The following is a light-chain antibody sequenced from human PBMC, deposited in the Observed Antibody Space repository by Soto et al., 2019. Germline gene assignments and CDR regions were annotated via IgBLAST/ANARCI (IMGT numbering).Light chain of an antibody. V-gene: IGKV1-5*01. J-gene: IGKJ1*01. Sequence: DLQMTQSPSTLSPSIGDRITISCRASQSIGNRLAWYQQKPGTAPKVLIYDASTLESGVPSRLRGSGYGTEFTITISSLQTDDFATYYCQQYNSYPWTFGHGTQVDIK. CDR3: QQYNSYPWT. CDR2: DAS. CDR1: QSIGNR.